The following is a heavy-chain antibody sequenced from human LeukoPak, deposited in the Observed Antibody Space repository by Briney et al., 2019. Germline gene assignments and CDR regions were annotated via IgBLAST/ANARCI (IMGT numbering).Heavy chain of an antibody. CDR1: GGSISSYY. V-gene: IGHV4-59*08. J-gene: IGHJ4*02. CDR3: ARYISSGLDY. Sequence: SETLSLTCTVSGGSISSYYWSWIRQPAGKGLEWIGYIYYTGSTNYNPSLKSRVTISVDTSKNQFSLKLSYVNAADTAVYYCARYISSGLDYWGQGTLVTVSS. CDR2: IYYTGST. D-gene: IGHD6-6*01.